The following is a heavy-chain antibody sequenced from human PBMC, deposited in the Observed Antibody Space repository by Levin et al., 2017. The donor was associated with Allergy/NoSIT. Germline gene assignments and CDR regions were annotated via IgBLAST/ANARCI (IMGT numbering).Heavy chain of an antibody. CDR1: GYTFTSYG. J-gene: IGHJ6*02. CDR2: ISAYNGNT. Sequence: ASVKVSCKASGYTFTSYGISWVRQAPGQGLEWMGWISAYNGNTNYAQKLQGRVTMTTDTSTSTAYMELRSLRSDDTAVYYCARDGYYDSSGYYVYYYYGMDVWGQGTTVTVSS. CDR3: ARDGYYDSSGYYVYYYYGMDV. V-gene: IGHV1-18*01. D-gene: IGHD3-22*01.